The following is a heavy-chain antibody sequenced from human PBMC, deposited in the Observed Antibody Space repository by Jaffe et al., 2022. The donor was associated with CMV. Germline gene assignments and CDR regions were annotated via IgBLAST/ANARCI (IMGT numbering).Heavy chain of an antibody. CDR2: IKQDGSEK. V-gene: IGHV3-7*01. J-gene: IGHJ4*02. CDR3: ARNDYGRPVTCGY. CDR1: GFTFSSYW. Sequence: EVQLVESGGGLVQPGGSLRLSCAASGFTFSSYWMSWVRQAPGKGLEWVANIKQDGSEKYYVDSVKGRFTISRDNAKNSLYLQMNSLRAEDTAVYYCARNDYGRPVTCGYWGQGTLVTVSS. D-gene: IGHD4-17*01.